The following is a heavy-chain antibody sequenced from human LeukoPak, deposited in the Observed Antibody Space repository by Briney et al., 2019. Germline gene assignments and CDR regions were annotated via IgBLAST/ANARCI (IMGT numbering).Heavy chain of an antibody. V-gene: IGHV4-59*08. D-gene: IGHD3-22*01. Sequence: TSETLSLTCAVYGGSLSGYYWSWIRQPPGKGLEWIGYIYYSGSTYYNPSLKSRVTISVDTSKIQFSLKLSSVTAADTAVYYCARRRARNYYDIDYFDYWGQGTLVTVSS. J-gene: IGHJ4*02. CDR3: ARRRARNYYDIDYFDY. CDR2: IYYSGST. CDR1: GGSLSGYY.